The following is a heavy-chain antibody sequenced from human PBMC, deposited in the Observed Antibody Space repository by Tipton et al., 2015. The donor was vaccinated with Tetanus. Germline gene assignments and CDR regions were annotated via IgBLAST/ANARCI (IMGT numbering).Heavy chain of an antibody. J-gene: IGHJ6*02. D-gene: IGHD3-10*01. V-gene: IGHV4-30-4*01. CDR1: GDSITTGDYH. CDR2: IYHTENT. Sequence: TLSLTCTVSGDSITTGDYHWGWIRQPPGKGLEWIGYIYHTENTFYNPSLKSRLTFSVDTSKSQFSLKLSSVTAADTAVYYCARSARCGESYYYYAVDVWGQGTAVTVPS. CDR3: ARSARCGESYYYYAVDV.